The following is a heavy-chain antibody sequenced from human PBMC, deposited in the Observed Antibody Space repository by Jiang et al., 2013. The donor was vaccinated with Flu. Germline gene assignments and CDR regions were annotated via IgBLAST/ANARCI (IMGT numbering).Heavy chain of an antibody. CDR1: GYTFTSYA. Sequence: KVSCKASGYTFTSYALNWVRQAPGQGLEWMGWINTNTGNPTYAQGFTGRFVFSLDTSVSTTYLQISSLKAEDTALYFCARGEGAGYYHGMDVWGQGTTVTVSS. CDR2: INTNTGNP. J-gene: IGHJ6*02. V-gene: IGHV7-4-1*02. CDR3: ARGEGAGYYHGMDV.